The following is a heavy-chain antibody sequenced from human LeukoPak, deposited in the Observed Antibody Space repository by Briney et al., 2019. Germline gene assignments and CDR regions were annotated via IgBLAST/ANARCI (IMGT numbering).Heavy chain of an antibody. CDR3: ARGDIVVVPATNYYYYYGMDV. Sequence: SETLSLTCTVSGGSVSSDSYYWSWIRQPPGKGLEWIGEINHSGSTNYNPSLKSRVTISVDTSKNQFSLKLSSVTAADTAVYYCARGDIVVVPATNYYYYYGMDVWGQGTTVTVSS. J-gene: IGHJ6*02. D-gene: IGHD2-2*01. V-gene: IGHV4-61*01. CDR1: GGSVSSDSYY. CDR2: INHSGST.